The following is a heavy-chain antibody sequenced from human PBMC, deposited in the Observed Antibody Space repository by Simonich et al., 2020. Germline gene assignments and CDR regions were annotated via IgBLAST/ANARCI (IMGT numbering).Heavy chain of an antibody. V-gene: IGHV4-38-2*01. J-gene: IGHJ6*02. CDR1: GYSISSGYY. CDR2: IYHSGST. CDR3: ARVGYSNYYYYGMDV. D-gene: IGHD6-13*01. Sequence: QVQLQESGPGLVKPSETLSLTCAVSGYSISSGYYWGWIRQPPGTGLEWIGSIYHSGSTSYNPSLKSRVTISVDTSKNQFSLKLSSVTAADTAVYYCARVGYSNYYYYGMDVWGQGTTVTVSS.